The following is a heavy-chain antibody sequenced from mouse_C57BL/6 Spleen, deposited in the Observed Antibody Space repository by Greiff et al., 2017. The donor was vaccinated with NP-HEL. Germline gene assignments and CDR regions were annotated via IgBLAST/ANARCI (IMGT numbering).Heavy chain of an antibody. D-gene: IGHD1-1*01. V-gene: IGHV1-18*01. Sequence: EVKLQESGPELVKPGASVKIPCKASGYTFTDYNMDWVKQSHGKSLEWIGDINPNNGGTIYNQKFKGKATLTVDKSSSTAYMELRSLTSEDTAVYYCARRIYGTYAMDYWGQGTSVTVSS. CDR2: INPNNGGT. CDR3: ARRIYGTYAMDY. CDR1: GYTFTDYN. J-gene: IGHJ4*01.